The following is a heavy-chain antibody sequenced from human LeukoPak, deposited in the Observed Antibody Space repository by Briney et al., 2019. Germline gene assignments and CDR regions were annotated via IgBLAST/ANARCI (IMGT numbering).Heavy chain of an antibody. D-gene: IGHD3-16*02. CDR2: IYYSGST. J-gene: IGHJ4*02. V-gene: IGHV4-59*01. CDR1: GGSISSYY. CDR3: ARIPGYVWRSYRPRYYFDY. Sequence: SETLSLTCTASGGSISSYYWSWIRQPPGKGLEWIGYIYYSGSTNYNPSLKSRVTISVDTSKNHFSLKLSSVTAADTAVYYCARIPGYVWRSYRPRYYFDYWGQGTLVTVPS.